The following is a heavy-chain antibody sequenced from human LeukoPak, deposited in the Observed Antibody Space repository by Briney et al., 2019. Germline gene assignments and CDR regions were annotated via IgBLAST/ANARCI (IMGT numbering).Heavy chain of an antibody. CDR3: AKDLLKWPIMSRGVIIDRYYHGMDV. CDR1: GFTLSSYG. V-gene: IGHV3-30*18. D-gene: IGHD3-10*01. J-gene: IGHJ6*02. CDR2: MSYDGRNK. Sequence: GKSLRLSCAASGFTLSSYGMHWVRQAPGKGLEWVAVMSYDGRNKEYADSVNGRFTISRDTSNNTLFLQMNSLGAEDAAVYFCAKDLLKWPIMSRGVIIDRYYHGMDVWGQGTTVTVSS.